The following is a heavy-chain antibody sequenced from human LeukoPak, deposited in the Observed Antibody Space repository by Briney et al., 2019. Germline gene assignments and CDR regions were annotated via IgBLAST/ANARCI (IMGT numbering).Heavy chain of an antibody. V-gene: IGHV1-2*02. J-gene: IGHJ6*03. CDR2: INPNSGGT. CDR1: GYTFTGYY. Sequence: GASVKVSCKASGYTFTGYYMHWVRQAPGQGLEWMGWINPNSGGTNYAQKFQGRVTITADKSTSTAYMELSSLRSEDTAVYYCARAGGSYFYYYYMDVWGKGTTVTISS. CDR3: ARAGGSYFYYYYMDV. D-gene: IGHD1-26*01.